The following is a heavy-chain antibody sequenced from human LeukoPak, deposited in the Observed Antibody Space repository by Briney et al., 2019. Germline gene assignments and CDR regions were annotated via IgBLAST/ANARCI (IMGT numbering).Heavy chain of an antibody. CDR2: INPTGGST. D-gene: IGHD1-26*01. V-gene: IGHV1-46*01. CDR3: ARDNSVGDNAWWFDP. Sequence: ASVTVSCQASGYTFTSYYMHWVRQAPGRGLEWMGLINPTGGSTGYAQKFQGRVTMTRDMSTSTDYMELSSLRSEDTAIYYCARDNSVGDNAWWFDPWGQGTLVTVSS. J-gene: IGHJ5*02. CDR1: GYTFTSYY.